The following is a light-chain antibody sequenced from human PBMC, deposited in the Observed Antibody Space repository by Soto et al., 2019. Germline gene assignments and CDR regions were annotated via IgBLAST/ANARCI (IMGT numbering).Light chain of an antibody. CDR3: AAWDDSLRALV. Sequence: QSVLTQPPSTSGTPGQRVTISCSGSSSNIGSNYVYWYQQLPGTAPKLLIYRNNQRPSGVPVRFSGSKSGTSASLAISGLRSEDEADYFCAAWDDSLRALVFGGGTKVTVL. CDR1: SSNIGSNY. J-gene: IGLJ2*01. V-gene: IGLV1-47*01. CDR2: RNN.